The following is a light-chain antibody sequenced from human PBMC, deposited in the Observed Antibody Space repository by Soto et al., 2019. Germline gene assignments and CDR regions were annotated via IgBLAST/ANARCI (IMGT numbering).Light chain of an antibody. CDR2: DAS. CDR1: QSVSTF. V-gene: IGKV3-11*01. Sequence: EIVLPQSPATLSLSPGGSSPLSGRASQSVSTFLAWYQLKPGQAPRLLIYDASNRASGIPARFSGSGSGTDFTLTISSLEPEDFALYYCQQRSSWPRTFGQGTKVDIK. J-gene: IGKJ1*01. CDR3: QQRSSWPRT.